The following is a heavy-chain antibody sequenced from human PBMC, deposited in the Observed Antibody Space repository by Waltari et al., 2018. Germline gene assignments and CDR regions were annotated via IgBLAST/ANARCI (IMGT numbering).Heavy chain of an antibody. CDR1: GYIFSNYA. Sequence: QVQLVQSGSELKKPGASVKVSCKASGYIFSNYAMNWVRQAPGQWLEWMGWINTKPGNPTDAQGFIVRFVFSSDTSVSTAYLQISSLEAADTSVDYCAKGIQLWGRGSWYFDDWGQGTLVTVSS. CDR3: AKGIQLWGRGSWYFDD. V-gene: IGHV7-4-1*02. CDR2: INTKPGNP. J-gene: IGHJ4*02. D-gene: IGHD5-18*01.